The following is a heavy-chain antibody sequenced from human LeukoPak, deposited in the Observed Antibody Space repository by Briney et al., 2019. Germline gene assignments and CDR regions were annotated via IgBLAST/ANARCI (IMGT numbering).Heavy chain of an antibody. V-gene: IGHV3-74*01. CDR3: ASYFRCSGATCYTNY. D-gene: IGHD2-2*02. J-gene: IGHJ4*02. CDR1: GFSFSSSW. CDR2: INSDGSTT. Sequence: PGGSLRLSCAASGFSFSSSWMHWVRQAPGKGLVWVSRINSDGSTTNYADSVKGRFTISRDNAKNTLYLQMNSLRAEDTAVYYRASYFRCSGATCYTNYWGQGTLVTVS.